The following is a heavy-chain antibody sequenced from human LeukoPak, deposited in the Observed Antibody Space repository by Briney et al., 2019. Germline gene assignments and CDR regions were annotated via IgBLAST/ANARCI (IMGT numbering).Heavy chain of an antibody. J-gene: IGHJ4*02. D-gene: IGHD6-13*01. V-gene: IGHV4-59*01. CDR1: GGSISSYY. CDR3: ARVSGGSSIAAAGTLVDY. CDR2: IYYSGST. Sequence: SETLSLTCTVSGGSISSYYWSWIRQPPGKGLEWIGYIYYSGSTNYNPSLKSRVTISVDTSKNQFSLKLSSVTAADTAVYYCARVSGGSSIAAAGTLVDYWGQGTLVTVSS.